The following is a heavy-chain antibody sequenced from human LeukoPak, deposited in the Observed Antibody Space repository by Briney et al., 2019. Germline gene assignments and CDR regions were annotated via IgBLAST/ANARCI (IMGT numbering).Heavy chain of an antibody. V-gene: IGHV4-34*01. CDR2: INHSGST. CDR3: ARQVYSSSWSYYFDY. D-gene: IGHD6-13*01. CDR1: GGSFSDYY. J-gene: IGHJ4*02. Sequence: KSSETLSLTCAVYGGSFSDYYWSWIRQPPGKGLEWIGEINHSGSTNYNPSLKSRVTISVDTSKNQFSLKLTSVTAADTAVYYCARQVYSSSWSYYFDYWGQGILVTVSS.